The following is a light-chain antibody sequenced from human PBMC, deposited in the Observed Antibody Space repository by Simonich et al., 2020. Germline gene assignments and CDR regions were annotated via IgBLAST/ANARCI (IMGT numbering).Light chain of an antibody. V-gene: IGLV2-11*01. Sequence: QSALTQPRSVSGSPGQSVTISCTGTSSDVGGYNYVSWYQQHPGKAPKLMIYDASKRPAGVPDRFSGSKPGNTASLTISGLQAEDEADYYCCSYAGSYTWVFGGGTKLTVL. CDR1: SSDVGGYNY. CDR2: DAS. J-gene: IGLJ3*02. CDR3: CSYAGSYTWV.